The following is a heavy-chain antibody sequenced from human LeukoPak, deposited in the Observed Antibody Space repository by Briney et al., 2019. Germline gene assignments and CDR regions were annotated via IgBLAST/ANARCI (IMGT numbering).Heavy chain of an antibody. D-gene: IGHD1-26*01. Sequence: NSSETLSLTCAVYGGSFSGYYWSWIRQPPGKGLEWIGEINHSGSTNYNPSLKSRVTISVDTSKNQFSLKLSSVTAADTAVYYCARRRPRNDGSYRALDYWGQGTLVTVSS. V-gene: IGHV4-34*01. CDR2: INHSGST. CDR3: ARRRPRNDGSYRALDY. J-gene: IGHJ4*02. CDR1: GGSFSGYY.